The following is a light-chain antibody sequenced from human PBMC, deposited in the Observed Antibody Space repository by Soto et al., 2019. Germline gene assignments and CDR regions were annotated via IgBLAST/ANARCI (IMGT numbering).Light chain of an antibody. CDR2: GNS. V-gene: IGLV1-44*01. J-gene: IGLJ3*02. CDR1: NSNIGTNT. Sequence: QSVLTQPPSASGTPGQSVAISCSGSNSNIGTNTVNWYQQFPGQDPKILIYGNSKRPSGVPDRLSCSKSATSASLAIIGLLSDDEADYYCAAWYDSLNSCVFGGGTKLTVL. CDR3: AAWYDSLNSCV.